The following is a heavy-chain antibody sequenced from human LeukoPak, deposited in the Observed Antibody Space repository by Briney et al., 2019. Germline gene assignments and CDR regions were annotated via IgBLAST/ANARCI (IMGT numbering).Heavy chain of an antibody. V-gene: IGHV1-69*13. J-gene: IGHJ4*02. CDR2: IIPIFGTA. D-gene: IGHD3-9*01. CDR3: AASLCDILTGYYLYFDY. CDR1: GGTFSSYA. Sequence: ASVKVSCKASGGTFSSYAISGVRQAPGQGLEWMGGIIPIFGTANYAQKFQGRVTITADESTSTAYMELSSLRSEDTAVYYCAASLCDILTGYYLYFDYWGQGTLVTVSS.